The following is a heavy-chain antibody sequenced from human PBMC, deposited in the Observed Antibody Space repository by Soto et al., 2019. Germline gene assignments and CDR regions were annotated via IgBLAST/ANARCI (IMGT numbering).Heavy chain of an antibody. D-gene: IGHD6-13*01. CDR3: ARGGAGRPAY. V-gene: IGHV3-48*02. Sequence: EVQLVNSGGGLVQPGGSLRLSCVASGFTFSSYGMNWVHQAPGKGLEWVSYISSGAVTTNYADSVKGRFTISRDNAKSSLYLQLNSLRDDDTAVYYCARGGAGRPAYWGQGTLVIVSS. CDR2: ISSGAVTT. J-gene: IGHJ4*02. CDR1: GFTFSSYG.